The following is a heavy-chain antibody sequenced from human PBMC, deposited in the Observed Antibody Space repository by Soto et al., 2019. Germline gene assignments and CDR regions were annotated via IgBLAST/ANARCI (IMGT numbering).Heavy chain of an antibody. D-gene: IGHD2-2*01. CDR1: GYTFTGYY. CDR3: ARERYQVISDGMDV. CDR2: INPETGGT. Sequence: QVQLVQSGADVKTPGASVRVSCKASGYTFTGYYVHWVREAPGQGLEWMGWINPETGGTSYAQKFQGRVTLSRDTSINTAYLELRRLRFDDAAVYFCARERYQVISDGMDVWGQGTTVTFSS. J-gene: IGHJ6*02. V-gene: IGHV1-2*02.